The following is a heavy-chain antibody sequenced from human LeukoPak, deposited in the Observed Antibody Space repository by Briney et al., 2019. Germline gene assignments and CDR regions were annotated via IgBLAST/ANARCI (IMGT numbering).Heavy chain of an antibody. CDR1: GFTFSSHA. CDR2: ISGSGGST. CDR3: ASHSSGWYDSLDY. Sequence: GGSLRLSCAASGFTFSSHAMSWVRQAPGKGLEWVSAISGSGGSTYYADSVKGRFTISRDNSKNTLYLQMNSLRAEDTAVYYCASHSSGWYDSLDYWGQGTLVTVSS. V-gene: IGHV3-23*01. D-gene: IGHD6-19*01. J-gene: IGHJ4*02.